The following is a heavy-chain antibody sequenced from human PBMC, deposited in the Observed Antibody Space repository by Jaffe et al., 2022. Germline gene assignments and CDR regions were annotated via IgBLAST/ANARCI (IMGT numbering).Heavy chain of an antibody. J-gene: IGHJ4*02. CDR3: ARAPVDCSGGSCTAGYFDY. Sequence: QVQLQESGPGLVKPSETLSLTCAVSGYSISSTYYWGWIRQPPGKGLEWIGSIYHSGTTYYSPSLKSRVTTSVDTSKNQFSLKLSSVTAADTAVYYCARAPVDCSGGSCTAGYFDYWGQGTLVTVSS. D-gene: IGHD2-15*01. CDR2: IYHSGTT. V-gene: IGHV4-38-2*01. CDR1: GYSISSTYY.